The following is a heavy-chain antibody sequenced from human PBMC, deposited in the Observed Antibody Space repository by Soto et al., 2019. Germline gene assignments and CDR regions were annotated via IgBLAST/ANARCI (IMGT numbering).Heavy chain of an antibody. CDR2: ISGSGGST. CDR3: AKDSTPKIKIVVVLAATPVHWFDP. V-gene: IGHV3-23*01. D-gene: IGHD2-15*01. Sequence: EVQLLESGGGLVQPGGSLRLSCAASGFTFSSYAMSWVRQAPGKGLEWVSAISGSGGSTYYADSVKGRFTISRDNSKNTLYLQMTSLRAEDTAVYYCAKDSTPKIKIVVVLAATPVHWFDPWGQGTLVTVSS. J-gene: IGHJ5*02. CDR1: GFTFSSYA.